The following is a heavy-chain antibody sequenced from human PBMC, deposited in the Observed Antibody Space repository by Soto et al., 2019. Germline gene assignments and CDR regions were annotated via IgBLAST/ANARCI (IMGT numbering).Heavy chain of an antibody. CDR3: ARDTSNSSSSRYYCYGMDV. J-gene: IGHJ6*02. Sequence: GASVKVSCKASGGTFSSYAISWVRQAPGQGLEWMGGIIPIFGTANYSQKFQGRVTITADKSTSTAYMELSSLRSEDTAVYYCARDTSNSSSSRYYCYGMDVWGQGTTVTVSS. D-gene: IGHD6-6*01. CDR1: GGTFSSYA. V-gene: IGHV1-69*06. CDR2: IIPIFGTA.